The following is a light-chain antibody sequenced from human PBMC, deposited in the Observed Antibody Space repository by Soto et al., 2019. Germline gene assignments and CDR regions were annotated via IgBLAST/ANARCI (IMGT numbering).Light chain of an antibody. CDR2: IND. Sequence: QSVLTQPPSVSGTPGQRVIISCSGRRSNIGSNSVNWYQQLPGTAPKLLIYINDQRPSGVPDRFFGSTSGPSVSLAIGGVQSEDEADYYCASWDDRLKGYVFGTGTKVTVL. CDR1: RSNIGSNS. V-gene: IGLV1-44*01. J-gene: IGLJ1*01. CDR3: ASWDDRLKGYV.